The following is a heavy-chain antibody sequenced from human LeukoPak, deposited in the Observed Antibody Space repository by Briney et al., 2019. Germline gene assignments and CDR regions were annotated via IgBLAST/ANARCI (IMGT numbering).Heavy chain of an antibody. V-gene: IGHV3-21*01. CDR1: GFTFSDYW. D-gene: IGHD1-26*01. CDR2: ISSSSSYI. J-gene: IGHJ6*02. CDR3: ARDKPTMYSGSYRQTYYYYGMDV. Sequence: GGSLRLSCTASGFTFSDYWMTWVRQAPGKGLEWVSSISSSSSYIYYADSVKGRFTISRDNAKNSLYLQMNSLRAEDTAVYYCARDKPTMYSGSYRQTYYYYGMDVWGQGTTVTVSS.